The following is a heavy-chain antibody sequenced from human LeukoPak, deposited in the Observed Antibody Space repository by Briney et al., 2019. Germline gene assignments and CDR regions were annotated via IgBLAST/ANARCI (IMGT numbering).Heavy chain of an antibody. CDR3: ARGRYIYGEAVGDYFDY. D-gene: IGHD3-3*02. CDR2: IYNSGST. CDR1: GGSISSYY. Sequence: SETLSLTCTVSGGSISSYYWSWIRQPPGKGLEWIGHIYNSGSTNYNPSLKSRVTISVDTSKNQFSLKLSSVTAADTAVYYCARGRYIYGEAVGDYFDYWGQGTLVTVSS. J-gene: IGHJ4*02. V-gene: IGHV4-59*01.